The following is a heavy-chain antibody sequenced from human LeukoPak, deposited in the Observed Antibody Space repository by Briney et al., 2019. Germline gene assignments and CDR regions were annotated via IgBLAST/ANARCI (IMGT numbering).Heavy chain of an antibody. V-gene: IGHV3-30*02. CDR1: GFTFSSYG. CDR3: ARDLRDGYNSDAFDI. J-gene: IGHJ3*02. Sequence: GGSLRLSCAASGFTFSSYGMHWVRQAPGKGLEWVAFIRYDGSNKYYADSVKGRFTISRDNSKNTLYLQMNSLRAEDTALYYCARDLRDGYNSDAFDIWGQGTMVTVSS. D-gene: IGHD5-24*01. CDR2: IRYDGSNK.